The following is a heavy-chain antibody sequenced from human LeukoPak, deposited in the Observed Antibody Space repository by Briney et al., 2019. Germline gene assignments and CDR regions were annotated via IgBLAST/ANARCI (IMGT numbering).Heavy chain of an antibody. CDR3: ARSRQWHDF. J-gene: IGHJ4*02. CDR2: ISGSGSTA. V-gene: IGHV3-11*01. Sequence: TGGSLRLSCPASGFTFSDFYMNWIRQAPGKGLEWVSYISGSGSTAYYADSVKGRFTISRDNAKNSLYLQMNSLRAEDTAVYYCARSRQWHDFWGQGTLVTVSS. D-gene: IGHD6-19*01. CDR1: GFTFSDFY.